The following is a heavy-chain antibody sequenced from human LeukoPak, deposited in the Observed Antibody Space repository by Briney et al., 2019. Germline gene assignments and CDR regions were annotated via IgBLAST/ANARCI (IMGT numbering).Heavy chain of an antibody. Sequence: ASVNVSCKASGYTFTNYYIHWVRQAPGQGLEWMGIINPSGGSTSYAQTFQGRVTMTRDTSTNTVYMELSSLRSEDTAVYYCARAGGVTIFAVVTAPYYQYYGLDVWGQGTTVTVSS. CDR3: ARAGGVTIFAVVTAPYYQYYGLDV. CDR2: INPSGGST. J-gene: IGHJ6*02. CDR1: GYTFTNYY. D-gene: IGHD3-3*01. V-gene: IGHV1-46*01.